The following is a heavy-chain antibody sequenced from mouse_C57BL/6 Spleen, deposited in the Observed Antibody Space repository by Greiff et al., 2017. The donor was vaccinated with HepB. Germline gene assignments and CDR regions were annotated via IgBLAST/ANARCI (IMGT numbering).Heavy chain of an antibody. J-gene: IGHJ4*01. CDR2: IDPEDGET. D-gene: IGHD1-1*01. Sequence: VHVKQSGAELVKPGASVKLSCTASGFNIKDYYMHWVKQRTEQGLEWIGRIDPEDGETKYAPKFQGKATITADTSSNTAYLQLSSLTSEDTAVYYCARWITTVVATGYYAMDYWGQGTSVTVSS. V-gene: IGHV14-2*01. CDR1: GFNIKDYY. CDR3: ARWITTVVATGYYAMDY.